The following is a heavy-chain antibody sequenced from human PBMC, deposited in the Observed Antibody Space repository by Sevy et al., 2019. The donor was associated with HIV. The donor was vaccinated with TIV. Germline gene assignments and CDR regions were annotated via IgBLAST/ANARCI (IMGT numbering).Heavy chain of an antibody. CDR1: GDSITRYF. Sequence: SETLSLTCTVSGDSITRYFWSWIRQPPGKGLEWIGYMYHSGSTNYNPSLKRRVSLSIDTSKNEFSLTLSSVTAADTAVYYCARDYRRDFWSGYFNYFDPWGPGILVTVSS. J-gene: IGHJ5*02. CDR3: ARDYRRDFWSGYFNYFDP. D-gene: IGHD3-3*01. V-gene: IGHV4-59*01. CDR2: MYHSGST.